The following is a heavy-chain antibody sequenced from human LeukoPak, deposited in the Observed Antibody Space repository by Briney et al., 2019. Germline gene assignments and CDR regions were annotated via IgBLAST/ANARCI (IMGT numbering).Heavy chain of an antibody. V-gene: IGHV3-66*01. CDR2: IYIGGST. CDR1: GFTVSSNY. CDR3: ARERGSCSSTSCYLSPKYYGMDV. J-gene: IGHJ6*02. Sequence: GGSLRLSCAASGFTVSSNYMSWVRQAPGKGLEWVSVIYIGGSTYYADSVKGRFTISRDNSKNTLYLQMNSLSAEATAVYYCARERGSCSSTSCYLSPKYYGMDVWGQGTTVTVSS. D-gene: IGHD2-2*01.